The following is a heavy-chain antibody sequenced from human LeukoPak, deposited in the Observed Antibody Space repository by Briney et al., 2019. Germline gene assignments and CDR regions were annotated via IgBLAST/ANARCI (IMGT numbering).Heavy chain of an antibody. Sequence: PGRSLRLSCAASGFTFSSYAMHWVRQAPGKGLEWVAFISYDGSSKNYADSVRGRFTLSRDNSKNTLYLQMNSLRAEDTAVYYCATYVDTSIPPCLDVWGKGTTVTVSS. D-gene: IGHD5-18*01. CDR2: ISYDGSSK. J-gene: IGHJ6*04. V-gene: IGHV3-30*04. CDR3: ATYVDTSIPPCLDV. CDR1: GFTFSSYA.